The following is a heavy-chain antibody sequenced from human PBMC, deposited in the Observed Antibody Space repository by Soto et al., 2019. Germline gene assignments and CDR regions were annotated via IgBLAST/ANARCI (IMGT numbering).Heavy chain of an antibody. J-gene: IGHJ4*02. D-gene: IGHD3-9*01. Sequence: SETLSLTCTVSGGSISSYYWSWIRQPPGKGLEWIGYIYYFGSTNYNPSLKSRVNISVDTSKNQFSLKLSSVTAADTAVYYFARHSPDFDWLSQFDYWGQGTLVTVSS. V-gene: IGHV4-59*08. CDR2: IYYFGST. CDR3: ARHSPDFDWLSQFDY. CDR1: GGSISSYY.